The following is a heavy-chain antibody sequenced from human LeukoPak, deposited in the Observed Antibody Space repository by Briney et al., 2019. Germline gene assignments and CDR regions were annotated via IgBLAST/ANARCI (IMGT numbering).Heavy chain of an antibody. J-gene: IGHJ6*03. CDR1: GGSFSGYY. V-gene: IGHV4-34*01. Sequence: SETLSLTCAVYGGSFSGYYWSWIRQPPGKGLEWIGEINHSGSTNYNPSLKSRVTISVDTSKNQFSLKLSSVTAADTAVYYCARVVVPAALPRIYYYYYMDVWGKGTTVTVSS. CDR3: ARVVVPAALPRIYYYYYMDV. D-gene: IGHD2-2*02. CDR2: INHSGST.